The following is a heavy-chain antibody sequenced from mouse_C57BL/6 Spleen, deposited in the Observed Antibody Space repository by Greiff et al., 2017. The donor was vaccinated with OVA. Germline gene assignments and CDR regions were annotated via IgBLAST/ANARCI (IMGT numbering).Heavy chain of an antibody. J-gene: IGHJ3*01. V-gene: IGHV1-82*01. CDR2: IYPGDGDT. CDR1: GYAFSSSW. Sequence: QVQLKQSGPELVKPGASVKISCKASGYAFSSSWMNWVKPRPGKGLEWIGRIYPGDGDTNYNGKFKGKATLTADKSSSTAYMQLSSLTSEDSAVYFCARDYGSLFAYWGQGTLVTVSA. CDR3: ARDYGSLFAY. D-gene: IGHD1-1*01.